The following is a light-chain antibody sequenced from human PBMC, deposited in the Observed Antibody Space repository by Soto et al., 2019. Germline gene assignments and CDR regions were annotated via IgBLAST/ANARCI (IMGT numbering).Light chain of an antibody. CDR1: QSISSF. J-gene: IGKJ1*01. Sequence: EIVLTQSPATLSLSPGERATLSCRASQSISSFLAWYQQKRGQAPRLLIYDASNRATDIPTRFSGSGSGTDFTLTISSLEPEDSAVYYFQQRSNWPRTFGQGTTVEIK. V-gene: IGKV3-11*01. CDR3: QQRSNWPRT. CDR2: DAS.